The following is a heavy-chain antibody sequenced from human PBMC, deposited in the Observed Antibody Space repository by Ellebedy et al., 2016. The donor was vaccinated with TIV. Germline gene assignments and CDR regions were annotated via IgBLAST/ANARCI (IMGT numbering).Heavy chain of an antibody. CDR2: IYYTWTT. J-gene: IGHJ4*02. CDR1: GGSISRYY. D-gene: IGHD3-10*01. V-gene: IGHV4-59*01. Sequence: SETLSLTCIDSGGSISRYYWSWIRQPPGRGLAWIGNIYYTWTTNYNPSLQSRVTISPDTSKNQFSLRLTSVTAADTAVYYCARIGGVSFGERPIDYWGQGTLVTVSS. CDR3: ARIGGVSFGERPIDY.